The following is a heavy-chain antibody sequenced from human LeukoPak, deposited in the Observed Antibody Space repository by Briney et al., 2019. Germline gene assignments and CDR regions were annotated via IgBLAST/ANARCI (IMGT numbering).Heavy chain of an antibody. CDR2: INHSGST. CDR3: ARRRLGGNWNSKEGAWFDP. V-gene: IGHV4-34*01. J-gene: IGHJ5*02. D-gene: IGHD1-7*01. Sequence: PSETLSLTCAVYGGSFSGYYWSWIRQPPGKGLEWIGEINHSGSTNYNPSLESRVTISVDTSKNQFSLKLSSVTAADTAVYYCARRRLGGNWNSKEGAWFDPWGQGTLVTVSS. CDR1: GGSFSGYY.